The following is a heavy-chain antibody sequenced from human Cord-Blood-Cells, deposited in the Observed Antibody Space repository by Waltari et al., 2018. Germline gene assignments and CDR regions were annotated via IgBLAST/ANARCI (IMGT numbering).Heavy chain of an antibody. Sequence: EVQLVQSGAEVKKPGESLKISCKGSGYSFTSYWIGWVRQMPGKGLGWMGVTYPGDSETRYRPSLQGQVTSSADKSISTAYLQWSSLKASDTAMYYCARRAGGDYDFWSGYGDYWGQGTLVTVSS. CDR2: TYPGDSET. D-gene: IGHD3-3*01. CDR3: ARRAGGDYDFWSGYGDY. J-gene: IGHJ4*02. V-gene: IGHV5-51*01. CDR1: GYSFTSYW.